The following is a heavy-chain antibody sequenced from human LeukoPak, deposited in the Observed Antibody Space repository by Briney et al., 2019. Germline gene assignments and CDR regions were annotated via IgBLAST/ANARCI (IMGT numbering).Heavy chain of an antibody. CDR3: ARERYAASYNWFDP. J-gene: IGHJ5*02. CDR2: IYYSGST. V-gene: IGHV4-30-4*08. Sequence: SQTLSLTCTVSGGSLSSGDYYWRWIRQPPGTGLEWLGYIYYSGSTYYNPSLKSRVTISVDTSKNQFSLKLSSVTAADTAVYYCARERYAASYNWFDPWGQGTLVTVSS. CDR1: GGSLSSGDYY. D-gene: IGHD6-25*01.